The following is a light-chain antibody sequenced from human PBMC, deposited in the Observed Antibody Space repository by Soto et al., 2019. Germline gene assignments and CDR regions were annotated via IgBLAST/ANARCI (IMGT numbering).Light chain of an antibody. CDR2: GDS. CDR1: SSNIGAGYD. J-gene: IGLJ1*01. V-gene: IGLV1-40*01. Sequence: QSVLTQPPSVSGAPGQRVTISCTGSSSNIGAGYDVHWYQHLPGTAPKLLIYGDSNRPSGVPDRISGSKSGTSASLAITGLLAEDEADYYCQSYDSSLSGYVFGTGTQLTVL. CDR3: QSYDSSLSGYV.